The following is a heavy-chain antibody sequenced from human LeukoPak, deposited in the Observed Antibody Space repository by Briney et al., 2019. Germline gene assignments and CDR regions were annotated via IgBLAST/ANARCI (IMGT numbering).Heavy chain of an antibody. V-gene: IGHV3-23*01. CDR2: LSDSGTTT. D-gene: IGHD1-26*01. CDR1: GFTFRNYG. J-gene: IGHJ4*02. CDR3: AIDRVGALLYFDC. Sequence: RAGGSLRLSCAASGFTFRNYGMSWVRQAPGKGLEWVSALSDSGTTTYYADSVKGRFTISRDISKNTLYLQMNSLRVEDTAVYYCAIDRVGALLYFDCWGQGTLVTVSS.